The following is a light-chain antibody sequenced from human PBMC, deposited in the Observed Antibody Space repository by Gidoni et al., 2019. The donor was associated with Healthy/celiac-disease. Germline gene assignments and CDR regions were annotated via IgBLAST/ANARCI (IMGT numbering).Light chain of an antibody. CDR1: QGISSY. CDR3: QQLNSYPLLT. CDR2: AAS. J-gene: IGKJ4*01. Sequence: IQLTQSPSSLSASVGDRVTITCRARQGISSYLAWYQQKPGQAPKLLIYAASTLQSGVPSRFSGSGSGTDFTLTISSLQPEDFATYYCQQLNSYPLLTFXGXTKVEIK. V-gene: IGKV1-9*01.